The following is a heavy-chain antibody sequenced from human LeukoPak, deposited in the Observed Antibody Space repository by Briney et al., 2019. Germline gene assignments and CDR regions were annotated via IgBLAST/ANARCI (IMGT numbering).Heavy chain of an antibody. Sequence: PSETLSLTCTVSGGSISSYYWSWIRQPPGKGLEWIGYIYYSGSTNYNPSLKSRVTISVDTSKNQFSLKLSSVTAADTAVYYCARVTYSSGWYGYWGQETLVTVSS. V-gene: IGHV4-59*12. D-gene: IGHD6-19*01. CDR3: ARVTYSSGWYGY. J-gene: IGHJ4*02. CDR1: GGSISSYY. CDR2: IYYSGST.